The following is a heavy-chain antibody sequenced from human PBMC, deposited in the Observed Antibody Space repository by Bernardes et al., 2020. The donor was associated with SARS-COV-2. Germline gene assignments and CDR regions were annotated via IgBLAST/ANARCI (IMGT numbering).Heavy chain of an antibody. D-gene: IGHD3-16*01. CDR3: SKDRGKYFDVSGAEM. V-gene: IGHV3-43*01. CDR1: VFSVNEYT. CDR2: ISWDAITS. Sequence: GRSLTLSCVASVFSVNEYTVPWVRQAPAKGLEWMSLISWDAITSYYADALRRRFTITRDNSKNSLYLQTNSLRTEDTALYYCSKDRGKYFDVSGAEMWGQGRMVTVSS. J-gene: IGHJ3*01.